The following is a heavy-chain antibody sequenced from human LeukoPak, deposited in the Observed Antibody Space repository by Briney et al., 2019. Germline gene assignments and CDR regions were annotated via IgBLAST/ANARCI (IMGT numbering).Heavy chain of an antibody. CDR1: RGSFSGYY. Sequence: PSETLSLTCGVYRGSFSGYYWSWIRQPPGKGLEWIGEINHSGSTNYNPSLKSRVTISVDMSKKQFSLKLSSVTAADTAVYYCARGCDILIGYYSHWFDPWGQGTLVTVSS. V-gene: IGHV4-34*01. J-gene: IGHJ5*02. CDR3: ARGCDILIGYYSHWFDP. D-gene: IGHD3-9*01. CDR2: INHSGST.